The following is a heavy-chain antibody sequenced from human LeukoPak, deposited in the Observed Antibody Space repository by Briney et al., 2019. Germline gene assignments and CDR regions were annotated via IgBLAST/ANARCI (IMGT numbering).Heavy chain of an antibody. D-gene: IGHD1-1*01. J-gene: IGHJ4*02. CDR2: ISWNSGSI. CDR3: AKGELEGNLDY. CDR1: GFTFDDYA. Sequence: GRSLRLSCAASGFTFDDYAMHWVRQAPGKGLEWVSGISWNSGSIGYADSVKGRFTISRDNAKISLYLQMNSLRAEDTALYYCAKGELEGNLDYWGQGTLVTVSS. V-gene: IGHV3-9*01.